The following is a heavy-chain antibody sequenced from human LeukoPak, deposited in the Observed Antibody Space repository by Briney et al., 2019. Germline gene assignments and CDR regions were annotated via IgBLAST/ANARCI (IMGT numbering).Heavy chain of an antibody. CDR2: LYSGGST. CDR1: GFTVNTNY. D-gene: IGHD6-19*01. Sequence: GGSLRLSCAVSGFTVNTNYMSWVRQSPGKGLEWVSILYSGGSTYYADSVKGRFTISRDDSKNTVYPQMNSLRAEDTAVYYCARVYSSGWRYFDYWGQGTLVTVSS. CDR3: ARVYSSGWRYFDY. V-gene: IGHV3-53*01. J-gene: IGHJ4*02.